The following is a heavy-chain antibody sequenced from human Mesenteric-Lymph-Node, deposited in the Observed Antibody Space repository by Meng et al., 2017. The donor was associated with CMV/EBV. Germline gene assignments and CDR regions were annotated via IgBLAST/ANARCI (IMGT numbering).Heavy chain of an antibody. V-gene: IGHV3-72*01. D-gene: IGHD2/OR15-2a*01. CDR2: TKDKTVSFIT. CDR3: ARDNSNWTFDF. J-gene: IGHJ2*01. Sequence: AAAGVSINDHYMDWVRQAPGKGLEWVARTKDKTVSFITEYAASVKGRFSISRDASKNSLYLQMNSLKTEDTAMYYCARDNSNWTFDFWGRGTLVTVSS. CDR1: GVSINDHY.